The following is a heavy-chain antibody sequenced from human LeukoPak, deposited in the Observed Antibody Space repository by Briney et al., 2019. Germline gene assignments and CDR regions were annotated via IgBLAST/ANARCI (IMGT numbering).Heavy chain of an antibody. J-gene: IGHJ4*02. Sequence: SETLSLTCTVSGGSISSGSYYWSWIRQPAGRGLEWIGRIYTSGSTNYNPSLKSRVTISVDTSKNQFSLKLSSVTAADTAVYYCARSQYDSSGLLIWGQGALVTVSS. CDR2: IYTSGST. D-gene: IGHD3-22*01. V-gene: IGHV4-61*02. CDR1: GGSISSGSYY. CDR3: ARSQYDSSGLLI.